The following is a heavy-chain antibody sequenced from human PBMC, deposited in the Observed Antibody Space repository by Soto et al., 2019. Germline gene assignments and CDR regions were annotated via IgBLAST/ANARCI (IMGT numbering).Heavy chain of an antibody. CDR1: GGSISSGDYY. J-gene: IGHJ4*02. CDR3: ASVGLSIAVRSTVF. V-gene: IGHV4-30-4*01. Sequence: TLSLTCTVSGGSISSGDYYWSWIRQPPGKGLEWIGYIYYSGSTYYNPSLKSRVTISLDTSKNQFSLKLSSVTAADTAVYYCASVGLSIAVRSTVFRDQGLLVTV. CDR2: IYYSGST. D-gene: IGHD6-6*01.